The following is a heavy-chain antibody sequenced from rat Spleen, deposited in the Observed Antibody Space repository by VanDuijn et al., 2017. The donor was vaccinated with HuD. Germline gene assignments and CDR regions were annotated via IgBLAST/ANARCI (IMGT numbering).Heavy chain of an antibody. Sequence: EVQLVESGGGLVQPGRSMKLSCAASGFTFSNYDMAWVRQAPTKGLEWVASISYDGSSTYYRDSVKGRFTIARDNAKSTLYLQMDSLRSEDTATYYCARHFSPADYYSSWGDAWGQGASVTVSS. CDR1: GFTFSNYD. CDR2: ISYDGSST. J-gene: IGHJ4*01. V-gene: IGHV5-25*01. CDR3: ARHFSPADYYSSWGDA. D-gene: IGHD1-2*01.